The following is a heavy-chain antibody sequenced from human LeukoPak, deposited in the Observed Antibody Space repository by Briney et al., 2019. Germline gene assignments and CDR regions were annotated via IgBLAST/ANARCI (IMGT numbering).Heavy chain of an antibody. Sequence: SETLSLTCTVSGGSISTSNYYWGWLRQPPGKGLEWIGNIFYSGSTNYNPSLKSRVTISVDTSKNQFSLKLSSVTAADTAVYYCARRLYGSGSYYTLYYYYYMDVWGKGTTVTISS. V-gene: IGHV4-39*07. J-gene: IGHJ6*03. CDR3: ARRLYGSGSYYTLYYYYYMDV. CDR2: IFYSGST. D-gene: IGHD3-10*01. CDR1: GGSISTSNYY.